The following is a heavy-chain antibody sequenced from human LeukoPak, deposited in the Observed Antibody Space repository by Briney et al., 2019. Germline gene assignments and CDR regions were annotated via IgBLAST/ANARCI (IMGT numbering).Heavy chain of an antibody. CDR1: GFTFSSYC. V-gene: IGHV3-7*04. Sequence: GGSLRLSCAASGFTFSSYCMGWVRQAPGKGLEWVANIKQDGSDKYYVDSVKGRFTISRDNAKNSLYLQMNSLRAEDTAVYYCARDPYDSTWGLGYFYYWGQGTLVTVSS. CDR3: ARDPYDSTWGLGYFYY. J-gene: IGHJ4*03. D-gene: IGHD3-22*01. CDR2: IKQDGSDK.